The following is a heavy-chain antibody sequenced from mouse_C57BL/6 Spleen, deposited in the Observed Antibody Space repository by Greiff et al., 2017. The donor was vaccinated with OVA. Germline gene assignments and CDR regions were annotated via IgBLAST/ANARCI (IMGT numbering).Heavy chain of an antibody. CDR3: ARGYSSGRYYAMDY. D-gene: IGHD3-2*02. CDR2: INPSSGYT. CDR1: GYTFTSYT. J-gene: IGHJ4*01. Sequence: QVHVKQSGAELARPGASVKMSCKASGYTFTSYTMHWVKQRPGQGLEWIGYINPSSGYTKYNQKFKDKATLTADKSYSTAYMQLSSRTSEDSAVDYCARGYSSGRYYAMDYWGQGTSVTVSS. V-gene: IGHV1-4*01.